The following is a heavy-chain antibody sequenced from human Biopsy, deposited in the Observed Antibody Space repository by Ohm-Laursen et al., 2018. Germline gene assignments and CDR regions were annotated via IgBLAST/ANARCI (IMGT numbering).Heavy chain of an antibody. CDR2: IYYDGIT. D-gene: IGHD5-12*01. CDR1: GYSVTNDYY. CDR3: ARVAGGYAYYYGMDV. Sequence: SETLSLTCAVSGYSVTNDYYWGWIRQPPGKGLEWLGNIYYDGITYYNPSLKSRVAMSVDTSKNQFSLRLTSVTAADTAVYYCARVAGGYAYYYGMDVWGQGTTVIVSS. V-gene: IGHV4-38-2*01. J-gene: IGHJ6*02.